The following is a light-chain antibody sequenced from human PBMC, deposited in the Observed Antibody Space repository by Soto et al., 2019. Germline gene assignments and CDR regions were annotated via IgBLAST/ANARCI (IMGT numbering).Light chain of an antibody. Sequence: QSVLTQSPSASASLGASVKLTCTLSSGYSTYAIAWHQQQSEKGPRFFMKINYDGTHSKGDGFFDRFSGSSSGAERHLTISSLQSEDEADYYCQSLGTGIQVFGGGTKLTVL. CDR3: QSLGTGIQV. CDR2: INYDGTH. CDR1: SGYSTYA. J-gene: IGLJ3*02. V-gene: IGLV4-69*01.